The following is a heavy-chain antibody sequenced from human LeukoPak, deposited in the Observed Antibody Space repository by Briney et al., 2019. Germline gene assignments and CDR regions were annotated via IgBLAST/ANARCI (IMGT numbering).Heavy chain of an antibody. J-gene: IGHJ4*02. Sequence: SETLSLTCAVSGGSISSSNWWSWVRQPPGKGLEWIGEIYHSGSTNYNPSLKGRVTISVDKSKNQFSLKLSSVTAADTAVYYCARVKYYDSSGYGGGFDYWGQGTLVTVSS. CDR1: GGSISSSNW. CDR3: ARVKYYDSSGYGGGFDY. D-gene: IGHD3-22*01. V-gene: IGHV4-4*02. CDR2: IYHSGST.